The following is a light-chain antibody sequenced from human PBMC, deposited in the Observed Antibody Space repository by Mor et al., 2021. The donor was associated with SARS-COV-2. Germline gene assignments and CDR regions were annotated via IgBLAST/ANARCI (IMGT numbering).Light chain of an antibody. J-gene: IGKJ1*01. CDR3: QHYRNSSWT. Sequence: RLLVYGTSTRAIGTPDRFSGSASGSGSPSGTDFILTITRVEPEDFAVYYCQHYRNSSWTFGQGTRVEV. CDR2: GTS. V-gene: IGKV3-20*01.